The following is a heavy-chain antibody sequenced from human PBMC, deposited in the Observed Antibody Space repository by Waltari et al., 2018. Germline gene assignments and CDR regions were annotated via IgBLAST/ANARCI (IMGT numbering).Heavy chain of an antibody. V-gene: IGHV1-2*02. Sequence: QVQLVQSGAEVKQPGASVKVSCKASGYDFGDFMHWIRQVPGQGLEWVGWIDPKNGDTSYAQKFQGRVTLTRDTSITTVYMEVTSLTSDDTAMYYCARAYSSGWYGSYEDWGQGTLVVVSS. J-gene: IGHJ4*02. CDR1: GYDFGDF. CDR2: IDPKNGDT. D-gene: IGHD6-19*01. CDR3: ARAYSSGWYGSYED.